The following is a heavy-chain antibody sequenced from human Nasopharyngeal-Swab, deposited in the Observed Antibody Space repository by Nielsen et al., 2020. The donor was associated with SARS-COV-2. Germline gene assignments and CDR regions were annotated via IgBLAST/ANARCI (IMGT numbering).Heavy chain of an antibody. CDR1: GGSFNGFY. CDR3: ARAGRVGDAYTGLDV. Sequence: SETLSLTCSVSGGSFNGFYWNWIRQAPGKGLEWIGEINHNERTNYNPSLKSRIAMLVDTSNNQVSLKVSSVSAGDTADYYCARAGRVGDAYTGLDVWGQGTTVTVSS. D-gene: IGHD5-24*01. V-gene: IGHV4-34*01. CDR2: INHNERT. J-gene: IGHJ6*02.